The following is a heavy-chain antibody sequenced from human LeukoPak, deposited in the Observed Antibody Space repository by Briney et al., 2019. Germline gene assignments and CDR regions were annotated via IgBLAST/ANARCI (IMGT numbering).Heavy chain of an antibody. CDR3: AKDGGEYYDILTGYYPRLYYMDV. Sequence: GGSLRLSCAVSGFIFSNYGMSWVRQTPGKGLEWIAAISGSAGSTYYADSVKGRSTISRDNSKNTLYLKMNSLRAEDTAVYYCAKDGGEYYDILTGYYPRLYYMDVWGKGTTVTISS. J-gene: IGHJ6*03. CDR2: ISGSAGST. D-gene: IGHD3-9*01. V-gene: IGHV3-23*01. CDR1: GFIFSNYG.